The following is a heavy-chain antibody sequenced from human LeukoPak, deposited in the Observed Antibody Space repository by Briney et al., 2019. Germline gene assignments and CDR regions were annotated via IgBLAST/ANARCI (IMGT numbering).Heavy chain of an antibody. J-gene: IGHJ6*02. CDR2: ISYDGSNE. CDR1: GFTFSSYA. CDR3: ARDLTLRYCSGGSCYSGMDV. D-gene: IGHD2-15*01. Sequence: GGSLRLSCAASGFTFSSYALHWVHQAPGKGLEWVAVISYDGSNEYYADSVKGRFTVSRDSSRNTLYLQMNSLRPEDTAVYYCARDLTLRYCSGGSCYSGMDVWGQGTTVTVSS. V-gene: IGHV3-30-3*01.